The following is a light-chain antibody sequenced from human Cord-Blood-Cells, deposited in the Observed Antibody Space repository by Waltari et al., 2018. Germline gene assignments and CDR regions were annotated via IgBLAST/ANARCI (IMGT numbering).Light chain of an antibody. CDR3: QSADTSGTYVV. Sequence: SYELTQPPSVSVSPGQTARITCSGDALPKEYAYWYQQKPGQAPVLVIYKDSERTSGILERFSGSSSGTTVTLTISGVQAEDEAVYYCQSADTSGTYVVFGGGTKLTVL. CDR2: KDS. CDR1: ALPKEY. J-gene: IGLJ2*01. V-gene: IGLV3-25*03.